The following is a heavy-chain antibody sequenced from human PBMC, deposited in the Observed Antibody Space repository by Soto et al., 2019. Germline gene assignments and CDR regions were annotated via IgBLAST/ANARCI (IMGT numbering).Heavy chain of an antibody. CDR2: IFYSGST. CDR1: GDSISSSNYF. D-gene: IGHD6-19*01. CDR3: ARRYGWLYFDY. V-gene: IGHV4-39*01. J-gene: IGHJ4*02. Sequence: QLQLQESGPGLVKPWETLSLTCTVSGDSISSSNYFWGWIRQPPGKGLEWIGTIFYSGSTYYNPSLKSRVNISVDTSKNQFSLRLISVTAADTALYYCARRYGWLYFDYWGQGSLVTVSS.